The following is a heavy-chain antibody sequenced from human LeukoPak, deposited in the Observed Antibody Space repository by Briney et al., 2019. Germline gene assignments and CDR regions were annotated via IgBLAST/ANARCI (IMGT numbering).Heavy chain of an antibody. V-gene: IGHV3-23*01. Sequence: GGSLRLSCAASGFTFSSYAMSWVRRAPGKGLEWVLAISGSGGSTYYSDSVKGRFTLSRDNSKNTLYLQMNSLRAEDTAVYYCANSRKLIAAFDYWGQGTLVTVSS. CDR1: GFTFSSYA. CDR3: ANSRKLIAAFDY. J-gene: IGHJ4*02. D-gene: IGHD6-13*01. CDR2: ISGSGGST.